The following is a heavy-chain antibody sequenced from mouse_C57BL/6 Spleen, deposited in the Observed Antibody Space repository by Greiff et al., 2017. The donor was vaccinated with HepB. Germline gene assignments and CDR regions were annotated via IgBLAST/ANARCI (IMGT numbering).Heavy chain of an antibody. CDR3: APQYSSGYAWFAY. J-gene: IGHJ3*01. CDR2: IHPNSGST. Sequence: VQLQQPGAELVKPGASVKLSCKASGYTFTSYWMHWVKQRPGQGLEWIGMIHPNSGSTNYNEKFKSKATLTVDKSSSTAYMQLSSLTSEDSAVYYCAPQYSSGYAWFAYWGQGTLVTVSA. D-gene: IGHD3-2*02. CDR1: GYTFTSYW. V-gene: IGHV1-64*01.